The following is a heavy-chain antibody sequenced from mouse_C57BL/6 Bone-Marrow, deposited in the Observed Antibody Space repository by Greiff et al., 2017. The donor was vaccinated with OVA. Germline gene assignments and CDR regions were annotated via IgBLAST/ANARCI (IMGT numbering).Heavy chain of an antibody. CDR2: IYPGDGDT. J-gene: IGHJ2*01. CDR1: GYAFSSSW. CDR3: ARHEDGYYASYFDY. Sequence: QVQLQQSGPELVKPGASVKISCKASGYAFSSSWMNWVKQRPGKGLERIGRIYPGDGDTNYNGKFTGKATPTADKSSSTAYMQLSSLTSEDSAVYFCARHEDGYYASYFDYWGQGTTLTVSS. D-gene: IGHD2-3*01. V-gene: IGHV1-82*01.